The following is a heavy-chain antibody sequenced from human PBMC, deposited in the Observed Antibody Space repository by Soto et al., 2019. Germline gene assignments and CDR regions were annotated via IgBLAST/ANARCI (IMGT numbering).Heavy chain of an antibody. CDR3: TRDWEITVSTWSFGGF. D-gene: IGHD3-10*01. Sequence: QVQLVQSGAEVKKPGSSVKVSCKDSGGTFSPDTINWVRHAPGQGLEWMGRIIPFHGVTNYAQKFQARVTITADKSTSTAYMELSGLRFEDTAMYYCTRDWEITVSTWSFGGFWGRGTLVTVSS. V-gene: IGHV1-69*08. CDR2: IIPFHGVT. CDR1: GGTFSPDT. J-gene: IGHJ4*02.